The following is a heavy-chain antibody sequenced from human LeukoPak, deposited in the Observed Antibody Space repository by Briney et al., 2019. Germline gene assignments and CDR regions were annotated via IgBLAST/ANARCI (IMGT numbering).Heavy chain of an antibody. CDR3: AREVSVTPYYFDY. CDR1: GGSISSGDYY. CDR2: IYYSGST. D-gene: IGHD4-11*01. J-gene: IGHJ4*02. Sequence: SETLSLTCTVSGGSISSGDYYWSWIRQPPGKGLEWIVYIYYSGSTYYNPSLKSRFTISVDTSKNQFSLKLSSVTAADTAVYYCAREVSVTPYYFDYWGQGTLVTVSS. V-gene: IGHV4-30-4*01.